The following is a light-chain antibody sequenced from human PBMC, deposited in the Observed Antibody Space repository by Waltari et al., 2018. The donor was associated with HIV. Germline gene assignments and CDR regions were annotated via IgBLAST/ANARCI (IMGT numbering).Light chain of an antibody. V-gene: IGLV10-54*01. J-gene: IGLJ3*02. CDR2: RGG. Sequence: AGLPQPSSVSKGLGQNVTLTCTGNDTNVGHEGAGWLLRHEGHPPEFLSYRGGARPAGISQKYSASRSGNTASLTITGLRVDDEAVYYCSAWDSSLSEWVFGGGTKLTVL. CDR3: SAWDSSLSEWV. CDR1: DTNVGHEG.